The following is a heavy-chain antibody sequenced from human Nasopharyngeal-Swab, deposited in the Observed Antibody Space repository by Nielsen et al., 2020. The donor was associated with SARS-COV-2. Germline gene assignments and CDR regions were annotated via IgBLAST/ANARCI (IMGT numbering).Heavy chain of an antibody. J-gene: IGHJ4*02. D-gene: IGHD1-26*01. CDR1: GFTFSSYA. CDR3: ATSGSYTGFYFDY. CDR2: ISGSGGST. V-gene: IGHV3-23*01. Sequence: GESLKISCAASGFTFSSYAMSWVRQAPGKGLEWVSAISGSGGSTYYADSVKGRFTISRDNAKNTVALQMNSLRAEDTAVYYCATSGSYTGFYFDYWGQGTLVTVSS.